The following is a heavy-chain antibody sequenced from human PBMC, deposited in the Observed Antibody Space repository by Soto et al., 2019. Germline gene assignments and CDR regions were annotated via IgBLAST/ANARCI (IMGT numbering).Heavy chain of an antibody. D-gene: IGHD2-15*01. CDR3: ARGAPEGYTYVYGAMQF. CDR1: GGTFNTIA. Sequence: QVQLEQSGAEMKKPGSSVKVSCKISGGTFNTIALSWVRQAPGQGLEWMGGIIPLFGAGHYAEKFRDRVTITTDASSSTMTTELTSLRSEVTAVYYCARGAPEGYTYVYGAMQFWVQGTMVIGSS. J-gene: IGHJ3*01. CDR2: IIPLFGAG. V-gene: IGHV1-69*01.